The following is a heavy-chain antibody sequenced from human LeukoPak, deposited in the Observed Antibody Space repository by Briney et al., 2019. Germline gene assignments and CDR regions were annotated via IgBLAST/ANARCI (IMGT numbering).Heavy chain of an antibody. CDR2: IDPKNGNR. CDR3: ARSHTRNGFCGGGRGYPAVWWSDP. CDR1: GYTFINND. V-gene: IGHV1-8*01. J-gene: IGHJ5*02. D-gene: IGHD2-15*01. Sequence: ASVKVSCKASGYTFINNDINWVRQAPGQGLEWMAWIDPKNGNRGYAQNFQGRVTMTTDTSISTAYMELSSLRSEDTAVYYCARSHTRNGFCGGGRGYPAVWWSDPWGQGPLVTVSS.